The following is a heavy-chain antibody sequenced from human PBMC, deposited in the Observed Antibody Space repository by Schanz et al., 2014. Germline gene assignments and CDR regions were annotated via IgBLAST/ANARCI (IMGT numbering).Heavy chain of an antibody. Sequence: EVQLVESGGGLVKPGGSLRLSCGVSGFTASSHSMNRVRQAPGKGLEWVSSISSRSSHIYYADSVKGRFTVSRDNAKNSVYLQMNGLRVEDTAVYYCVRERTNYGGNSYFFDHWGQGTLVTVSS. J-gene: IGHJ4*02. CDR2: ISSRSSHI. D-gene: IGHD2-21*02. CDR1: GFTASSHS. V-gene: IGHV3-21*02. CDR3: VRERTNYGGNSYFFDH.